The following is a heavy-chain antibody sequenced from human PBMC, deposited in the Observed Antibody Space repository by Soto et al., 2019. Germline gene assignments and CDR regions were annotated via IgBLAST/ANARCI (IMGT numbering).Heavy chain of an antibody. CDR2: IYYSGST. Sequence: QLQLQESGPGLVKPSETLSLTCTVSGGSISSSSYYWGWIRQPPGKGLEWIGSIYYSGSTYYNPSLKSRVTIFVYTSKNQCSLKLRSVTAADTAVYYCARHTVFGVVTPGAFDIWGQGTMVTVSS. V-gene: IGHV4-39*01. CDR1: GGSISSSSYY. CDR3: ARHTVFGVVTPGAFDI. J-gene: IGHJ3*02. D-gene: IGHD3-3*01.